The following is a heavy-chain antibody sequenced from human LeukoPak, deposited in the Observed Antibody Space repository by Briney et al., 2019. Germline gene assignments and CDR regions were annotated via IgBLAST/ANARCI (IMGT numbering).Heavy chain of an antibody. V-gene: IGHV3-23*01. CDR1: GFTFSSYA. Sequence: PGGSLRLSCAASGFTFSSYAMSWVRQAPGKGLEWVSAISGSGGSTYYADSVKGRFTISRDNSKNTLYLQMNSLRAEDTAVYYCAKDPYDSSGYYQNYWGQGTLVTVSS. CDR3: AKDPYDSSGYYQNY. J-gene: IGHJ4*02. CDR2: ISGSGGST. D-gene: IGHD3-22*01.